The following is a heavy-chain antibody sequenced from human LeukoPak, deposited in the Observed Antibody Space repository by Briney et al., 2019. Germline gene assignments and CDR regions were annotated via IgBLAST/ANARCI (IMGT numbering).Heavy chain of an antibody. CDR3: ASSGSYPY. Sequence: PSQTLSLTCTVSSGSINTGGFYWSWVRQPPGKALEWIGYIYHTGTTYYKSTLKSRITISIDRSENQFSLKLSSVTAADTAVYYCASSGSYPYWGQGTLVTVSS. CDR2: IYHTGTT. CDR1: SGSINTGGFY. V-gene: IGHV4-30-2*01. J-gene: IGHJ4*02. D-gene: IGHD3-10*01.